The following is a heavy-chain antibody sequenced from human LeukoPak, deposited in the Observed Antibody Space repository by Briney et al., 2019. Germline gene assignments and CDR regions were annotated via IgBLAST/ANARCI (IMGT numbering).Heavy chain of an antibody. J-gene: IGHJ4*02. CDR3: TTDLSPYYDFWSGYFDY. Sequence: GGSLRLSCAASGFTFSNAWMSWVRQAPGKGLEWVGRIKSKTDGGTTDYAAPVKGRFTISRDDSKSTLYLQMNSLKTEDTAVYYCTTDLSPYYDFWSGYFDYWGQGTLVTVSS. CDR1: GFTFSNAW. CDR2: IKSKTDGGTT. V-gene: IGHV3-15*01. D-gene: IGHD3-3*01.